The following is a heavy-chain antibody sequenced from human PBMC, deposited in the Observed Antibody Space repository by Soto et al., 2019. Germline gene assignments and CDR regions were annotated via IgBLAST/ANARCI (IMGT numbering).Heavy chain of an antibody. D-gene: IGHD6-19*01. V-gene: IGHV4-59*01. CDR2: IYYSGST. CDR3: ARTGGQWLVRGVDY. CDR1: GGSISSYY. Sequence: SETLSLTCTVSGGSISSYYWSWIRQPPGKGLEWIGYIYYSGSTNYNPSLKSRVTISVDTSKNQFSLKLSSVTAADTAVYYCARTGGQWLVRGVDYWGQGTLVTVSS. J-gene: IGHJ4*02.